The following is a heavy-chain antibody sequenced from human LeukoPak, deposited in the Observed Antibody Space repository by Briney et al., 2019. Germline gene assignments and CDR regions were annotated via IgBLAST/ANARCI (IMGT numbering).Heavy chain of an antibody. J-gene: IGHJ4*02. D-gene: IGHD4-17*01. CDR1: GFTFSSYA. CDR2: ISYDGSNK. CDR3: AKEDGDYPFDY. Sequence: GRSLRLSCAASGFTFSSYAMHWVRQAPGKGLGWVAVISYDGSNKYYADSVKGRFTISRDNSKNTLYLQMNSLRAEDTAVYYCAKEDGDYPFDYWGQGTLVTVSS. V-gene: IGHV3-30*18.